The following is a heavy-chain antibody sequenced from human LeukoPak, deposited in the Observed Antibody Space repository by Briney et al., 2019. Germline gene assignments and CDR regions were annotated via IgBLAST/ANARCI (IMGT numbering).Heavy chain of an antibody. CDR2: IYYTGST. D-gene: IGHD1-26*01. V-gene: IGHV4-39*01. CDR3: ARRGGSGRAFDY. CDR1: GASISGGTYY. Sequence: PSETLPLTCSVSGASISGGTYYWGWIRQPPGKGLEWIGSIYYTGSTYDNPSLKSRVTISVDTSKNQFSLKLSSVTAADTAVYYCARRGGSGRAFDYWGQGTLVTVSS. J-gene: IGHJ4*02.